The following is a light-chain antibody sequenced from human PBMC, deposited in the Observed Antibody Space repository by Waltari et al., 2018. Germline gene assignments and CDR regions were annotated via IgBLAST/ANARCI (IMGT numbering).Light chain of an antibody. J-gene: IGKJ4*01. V-gene: IGKV3-20*01. CDR1: HSVSSIS. CDR2: GTS. CDR3: QHYDGSAVT. Sequence: RATRACRASHSVSSISFTWYQQRPGQAPRLLIYGTSSRATDIPDRFSGSGSGTDFTLTISRLEPEDFAVYFCQHYDGSAVTFGGGTKVEIK.